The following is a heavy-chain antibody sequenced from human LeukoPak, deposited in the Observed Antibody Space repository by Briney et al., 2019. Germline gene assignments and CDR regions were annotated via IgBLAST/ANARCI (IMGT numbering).Heavy chain of an antibody. CDR1: GYTFTGYY. CDR2: INPNSGGT. Sequence: ASVKVSCKASGYTFTGYYMHWVRQAPGQGLEWMGWINPNSGGTNYAQKFQGRVTMTRDTSISTAYMELSRLRSDDTAVYYCAREGSGSSTRLDYWGQGTLVTVSS. V-gene: IGHV1-2*02. J-gene: IGHJ4*02. D-gene: IGHD1-26*01. CDR3: AREGSGSSTRLDY.